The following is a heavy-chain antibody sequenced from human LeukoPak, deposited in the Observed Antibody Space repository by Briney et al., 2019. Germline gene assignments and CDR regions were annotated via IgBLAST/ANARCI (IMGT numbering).Heavy chain of an antibody. CDR1: GGSISSYY. CDR2: IYYSGST. J-gene: IGHJ4*02. Sequence: PSETLSLTCTVSGGSISSYYWSWIRQPPGKGLEWIGYIYYSGSTNYNPSLKSRVTISVDTSKNQFSLKLSSVTAADTAVYYCAGGISSGWAYYFDYWGQGTLVTVSS. V-gene: IGHV4-59*01. CDR3: AGGISSGWAYYFDY. D-gene: IGHD6-19*01.